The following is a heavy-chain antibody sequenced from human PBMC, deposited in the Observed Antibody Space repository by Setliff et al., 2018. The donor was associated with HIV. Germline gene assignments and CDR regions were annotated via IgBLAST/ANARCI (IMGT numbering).Heavy chain of an antibody. V-gene: IGHV4-34*01. J-gene: IGHJ4*03. CDR2: INHSGST. Sequence: SGTLSLTCAVYGGSFSSYFWSWIRQPPGKGLEWIGEINHSGSTNYNPSLKSRVTISVDTSKNQFSLKLNSVIAADTAVYYCARGRGIAARHFDYWGQGTMVTVSS. CDR1: GGSFSSYF. CDR3: ARGRGIAARHFDY. D-gene: IGHD6-6*01.